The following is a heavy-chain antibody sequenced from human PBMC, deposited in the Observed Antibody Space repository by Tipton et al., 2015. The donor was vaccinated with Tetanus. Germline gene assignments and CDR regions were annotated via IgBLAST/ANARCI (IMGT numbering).Heavy chain of an antibody. CDR3: VQVAGLFNSFDP. D-gene: IGHD6-19*01. CDR1: GGSVSSGTYY. CDR2: IYYSGSG. J-gene: IGHJ5*02. Sequence: TLSLTCTVSGGSVSSGTYYWSWIRQPPGKGLEWIGYIYYSGSGNYNPSLKGRVTMSLDTSKNQVSLNLTSVTAADTAVYFCVQVAGLFNSFDPWGRGTLVTVSS. V-gene: IGHV4-61*01.